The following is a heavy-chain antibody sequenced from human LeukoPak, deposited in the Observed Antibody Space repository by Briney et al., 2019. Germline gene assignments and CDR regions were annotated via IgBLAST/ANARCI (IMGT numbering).Heavy chain of an antibody. CDR1: GGSISNSDYY. D-gene: IGHD1-1*01. Sequence: SETLSLTCTVSGGSISNSDYYWSWIRQSPGKGLEWIGYIYYSGSTNYNPSLKSRVTISVDTSKNQFSLKLSSVTAADTAVYYCARDERLDGMDVWGQGTTVTVSS. CDR2: IYYSGST. J-gene: IGHJ6*02. CDR3: ARDERLDGMDV. V-gene: IGHV4-61*08.